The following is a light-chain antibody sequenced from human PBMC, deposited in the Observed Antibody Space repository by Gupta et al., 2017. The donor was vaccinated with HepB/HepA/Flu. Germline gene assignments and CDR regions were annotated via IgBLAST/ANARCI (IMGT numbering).Light chain of an antibody. CDR2: AAS. CDR1: QDINNH. V-gene: IGKV1-16*01. J-gene: IGKJ1*01. CDR3: QQYNNYPLT. Sequence: DTQLTQSPSSVSASVGDRVIITCRASQDINNHLAWFQQKPGEAPKSLSYAASSLKSGVPSRFSGSASGTEFTLTISSLQPEDFGTYYCQQYNNYPLTFGQGTQVEIK.